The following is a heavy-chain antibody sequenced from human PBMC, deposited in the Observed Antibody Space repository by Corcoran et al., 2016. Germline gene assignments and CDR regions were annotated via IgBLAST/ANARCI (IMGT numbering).Heavy chain of an antibody. Sequence: QVQLVQSGAEVKKPGASVKVSCKASGYTFTGYYLHWVRQAPGQGLEWMGWINPNSGGTNYAQKFQGRITMTRDSSISTAYMDLITLRYDDTAVYYGARALYSGSYSSIAYWGQGTLVTVSS. D-gene: IGHD1-26*01. CDR2: INPNSGGT. J-gene: IGHJ4*02. CDR1: GYTFTGYY. V-gene: IGHV1-2*02. CDR3: ARALYSGSYSSIAY.